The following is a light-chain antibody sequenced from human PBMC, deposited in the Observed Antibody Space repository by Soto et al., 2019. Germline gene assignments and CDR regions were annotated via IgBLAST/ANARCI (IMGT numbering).Light chain of an antibody. V-gene: IGKV1-9*01. CDR2: DAS. CDR1: QSINRN. J-gene: IGKJ1*01. Sequence: DIELTQSPSFLSASAGDRVTITCRASQSINRNLAWYQQKPGQAPMFLIHDASSLQTGVPSRFSGSGSGTVLSLTVSSPRPEDFAMYSCQQRDTFAPTSGQGTRGDI. CDR3: QQRDTFAPT.